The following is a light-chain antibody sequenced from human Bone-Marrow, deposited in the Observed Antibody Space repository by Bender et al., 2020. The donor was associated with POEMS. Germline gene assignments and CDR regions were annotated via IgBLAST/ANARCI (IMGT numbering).Light chain of an antibody. Sequence: SYVLTQPASVSVAPGQTARLTCGGRNIETKSVHWYQQRPGQAPVLVVYGDTDRPSGIPERFSGSNSGNTASLTISDLQAGDEAHYYCSSHTSNSIVIFGGGTMLTGL. J-gene: IGLJ2*01. CDR1: NIETKS. CDR2: GDT. V-gene: IGLV3-21*02. CDR3: SSHTSNSIVI.